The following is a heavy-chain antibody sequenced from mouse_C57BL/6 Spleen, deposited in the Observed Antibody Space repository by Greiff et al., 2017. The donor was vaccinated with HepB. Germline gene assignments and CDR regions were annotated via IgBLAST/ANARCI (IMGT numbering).Heavy chain of an antibody. V-gene: IGHV5-17*01. Sequence: VQLKESGGGLVKPGGSLKLSCAASGFTFSDYGMHWVRQAPEKGLEWVAYISSGSSTIYYADTVKGRFTISRDNAKNTLFLQMTSLRSEDTAMYYCARSGFYDGYSDYWGQGTTLTVSS. J-gene: IGHJ2*01. CDR1: GFTFSDYG. CDR2: ISSGSSTI. CDR3: ARSGFYDGYSDY. D-gene: IGHD2-3*01.